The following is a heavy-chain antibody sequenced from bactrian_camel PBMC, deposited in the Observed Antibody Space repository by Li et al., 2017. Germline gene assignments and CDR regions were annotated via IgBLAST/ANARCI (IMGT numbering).Heavy chain of an antibody. Sequence: VQLVESGGGSVQSGGSLRLSCAASGFIFGDYAMTWVRQAPGKGLEWVSSISRDGENTYYLDSVRGRFTISRDNAQNTVYLHMNDLKPEDTAVYYCAAEASYSGDLFGFWGQGTQVTVS. J-gene: IGHJ6*01. V-gene: IGHV3S40*01. CDR3: AAEASYSGDLFGF. D-gene: IGHD2*01. CDR2: ISRDGENT. CDR1: GFIFGDYA.